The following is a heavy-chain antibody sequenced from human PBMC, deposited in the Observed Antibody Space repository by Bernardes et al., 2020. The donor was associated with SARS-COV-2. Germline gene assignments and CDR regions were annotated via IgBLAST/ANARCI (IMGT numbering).Heavy chain of an antibody. Sequence: GGSLRLSCVASGFTFRRHAMQWVRQAPGKGPEYVSGISSDGAHTYYVDSVKGRFTISRDNSKNTLYLEMSSLRAEDTAVYYCVNSFAQAMTGNFMWGQGTLVTVSS. D-gene: IGHD1-1*01. CDR1: GFTFRRHA. CDR2: ISSDGAHT. CDR3: VNSFAQAMTGNFM. J-gene: IGHJ4*02. V-gene: IGHV3-64D*08.